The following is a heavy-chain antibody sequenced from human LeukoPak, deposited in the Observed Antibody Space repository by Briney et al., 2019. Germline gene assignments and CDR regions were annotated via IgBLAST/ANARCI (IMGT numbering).Heavy chain of an antibody. CDR1: GFTFDDYA. D-gene: IGHD6-13*01. CDR2: ISWNSGSI. J-gene: IGHJ4*02. Sequence: GGSLRLSCAASGFTFDDYAMHWVRQAPGKGLEWVSGISWNSGSIGYADSVKGRFTISRDNAKNSLYLRMNSLRAEDMALYYCAKDIAAATTYTFDYWGQGTLVTVSS. V-gene: IGHV3-9*03. CDR3: AKDIAAATTYTFDY.